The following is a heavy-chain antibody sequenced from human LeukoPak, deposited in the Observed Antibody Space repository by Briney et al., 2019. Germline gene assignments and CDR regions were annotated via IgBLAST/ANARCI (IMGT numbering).Heavy chain of an antibody. V-gene: IGHV1-2*06. CDR1: GYTFTSYD. CDR3: ARVESYYDFWSGYYQRGGDFDY. Sequence: ASVKVSCKASGYTFTSYDINWVRQATGQGLEWMGRINPNSGGTNYAQKFQGRVTMTRDTSISTAYMELSRLRSDDTAVYYCARVESYYDFWSGYYQRGGDFDYWGQGTLATVSS. CDR2: INPNSGGT. J-gene: IGHJ4*02. D-gene: IGHD3-3*01.